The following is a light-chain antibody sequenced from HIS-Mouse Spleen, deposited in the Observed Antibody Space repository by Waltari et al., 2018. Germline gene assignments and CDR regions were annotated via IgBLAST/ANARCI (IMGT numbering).Light chain of an antibody. CDR2: EVS. V-gene: IGLV2-8*01. CDR3: SSYAGSNNSLYV. Sequence: QSALTQPPSASGSPGPSVTIPCTGTSSDVGGYNYVSWYQPHPGKAPKLRLYEVSNPPSGVPGRCSGAKSGNTASLTVSGLQAEDEADYYCSSYAGSNNSLYVFGTGTKVTVL. CDR1: SSDVGGYNY. J-gene: IGLJ1*01.